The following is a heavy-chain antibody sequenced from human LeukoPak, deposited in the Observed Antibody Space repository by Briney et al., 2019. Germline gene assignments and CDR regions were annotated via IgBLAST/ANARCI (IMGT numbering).Heavy chain of an antibody. J-gene: IGHJ4*02. CDR3: ARGGGYFDR. V-gene: IGHV4-59*01. CDR2: MCYSGST. Sequence: KPSETLSLTCTVSGGSIGSFCWSWIRQPPGKGLEWIASMCYSGSTNYNPSLRSRVTVSLDTSKNQFSLRLSSVTAADTAVYYCARGGGYFDRWGQGTLVTVS. CDR1: GGSIGSFC. D-gene: IGHD3-16*01.